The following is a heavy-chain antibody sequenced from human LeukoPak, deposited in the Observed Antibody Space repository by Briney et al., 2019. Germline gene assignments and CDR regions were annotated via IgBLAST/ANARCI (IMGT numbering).Heavy chain of an antibody. J-gene: IGHJ4*02. D-gene: IGHD2-8*01. Sequence: ASVKVSCKVSGYTLTELSMHWVRQAPGKGLEWMGGFDPEDGETIYAQKFQGRVNMTADTSTDTAYMELSSLRSEDTAVYYCATREHCTNGVCWGFFDYWGQGTLVTVSS. CDR3: ATREHCTNGVCWGFFDY. V-gene: IGHV1-24*01. CDR2: FDPEDGET. CDR1: GYTLTELS.